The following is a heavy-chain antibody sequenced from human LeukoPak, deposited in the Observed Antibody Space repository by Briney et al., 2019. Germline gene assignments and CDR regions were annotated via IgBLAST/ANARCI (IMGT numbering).Heavy chain of an antibody. V-gene: IGHV3-30-3*01. CDR3: ARDSRRMDIVATPDY. Sequence: GGSLRLSCAASGFTFSSYAMHWVRQAPGKGLEWVAVISYDGSNKYYGDSVKGRFTISRDNSKNTLYLQMNSLRAEDTAVYYCARDSRRMDIVATPDYWGQGTLVTVSS. D-gene: IGHD5-12*01. CDR2: ISYDGSNK. CDR1: GFTFSSYA. J-gene: IGHJ4*02.